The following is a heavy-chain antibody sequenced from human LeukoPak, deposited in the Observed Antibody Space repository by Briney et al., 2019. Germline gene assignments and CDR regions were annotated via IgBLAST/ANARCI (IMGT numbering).Heavy chain of an antibody. Sequence: GGSLRLSCAASGFTFSNYGMHWVRQAPGKGLEWVAVISYDGSNKYYADSVKGRFTISRDNSKNTLYLQMNSLRAEDTAVYYCAKNGWYSFDYWGQGTLVTVSS. D-gene: IGHD6-19*01. CDR3: AKNGWYSFDY. CDR2: ISYDGSNK. V-gene: IGHV3-30*18. J-gene: IGHJ4*02. CDR1: GFTFSNYG.